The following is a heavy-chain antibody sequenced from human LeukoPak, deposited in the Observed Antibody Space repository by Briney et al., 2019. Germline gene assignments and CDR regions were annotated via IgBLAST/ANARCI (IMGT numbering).Heavy chain of an antibody. V-gene: IGHV6-1*01. CDR1: GDSVSSNSAA. D-gene: IGHD2-15*01. CDR3: ASPGAYCSGGCGAFDI. J-gene: IGHJ3*02. Sequence: SQTLSLTCAMSGDSVSSNSAAWNWNRQSQSRGFNGLGSTYYRSKWYNDYAVSVKSRITINPDTSKNHFSLQLNSVTPEDTAVYYCASPGAYCSGGCGAFDIWGQGTMVTVSS. CDR2: TYYRSKWYN.